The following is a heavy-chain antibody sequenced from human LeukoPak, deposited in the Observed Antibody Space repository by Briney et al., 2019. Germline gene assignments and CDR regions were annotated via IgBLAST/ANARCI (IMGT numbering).Heavy chain of an antibody. CDR2: IYYSEST. CDR1: GGSISSYY. CDR3: ASIAYYYDSSGPNWFDP. Sequence: ETLSLTCAVSGGSISSYYWSWIRQPPGKGLEWIGYIYYSESTNYNPSLKSRVTISVDTSKNQFSLKLSSVTAADTAVYYCASIAYYYDSSGPNWFDPWGQGTLVTVSS. V-gene: IGHV4-59*01. J-gene: IGHJ5*02. D-gene: IGHD3-22*01.